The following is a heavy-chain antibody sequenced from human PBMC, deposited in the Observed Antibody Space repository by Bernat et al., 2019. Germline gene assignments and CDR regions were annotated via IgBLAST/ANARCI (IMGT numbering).Heavy chain of an antibody. D-gene: IGHD6-13*01. CDR1: GFTFSSYG. CDR2: ISYDGSNK. CDR3: ARSYSSSWYFSGWFDP. V-gene: IGHV3-30*03. J-gene: IGHJ5*02. Sequence: QVQLVEYGGGVVQPGRSLRLSCAASGFTFSSYGMHWVRQAPGKGLEWVAVISYDGSNKYYADSVKGRFTISRDNSKNTLYLQMNSLRAEDTAVYYCARSYSSSWYFSGWFDPWGQGTLVTVSS.